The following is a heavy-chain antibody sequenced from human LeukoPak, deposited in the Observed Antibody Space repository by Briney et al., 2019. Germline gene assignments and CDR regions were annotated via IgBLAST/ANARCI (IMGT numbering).Heavy chain of an antibody. Sequence: GGSLRLSCAGSGFDLWRYAMSWVRQAPGKGLEWVADISDGGGGTHYADSVKGRFTISRDNSKNTVFLQMLSLRAHDTAFYYCVRVKDGGNSGYYFDYWGQGTLVTVSS. D-gene: IGHD4-23*01. CDR3: VRVKDGGNSGYYFDY. J-gene: IGHJ4*02. CDR1: GFDLWRYA. CDR2: ISDGGGGT. V-gene: IGHV3-23*01.